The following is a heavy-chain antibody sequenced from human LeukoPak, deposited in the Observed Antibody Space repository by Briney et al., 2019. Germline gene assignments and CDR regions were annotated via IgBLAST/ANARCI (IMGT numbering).Heavy chain of an antibody. Sequence: SETLSLTCTVSGGSISSGGYYWSWIRQPPGKGLEWIGEINHSGSTNYNPSLKSRVTISVDTSKNQFSLKLSSVTAADTAVYYCARGCSIYGDYYVDYWGQGTLVTVSS. CDR3: ARGCSIYGDYYVDY. CDR1: GGSISSGGYY. J-gene: IGHJ4*02. V-gene: IGHV4-39*07. D-gene: IGHD4-17*01. CDR2: INHSGST.